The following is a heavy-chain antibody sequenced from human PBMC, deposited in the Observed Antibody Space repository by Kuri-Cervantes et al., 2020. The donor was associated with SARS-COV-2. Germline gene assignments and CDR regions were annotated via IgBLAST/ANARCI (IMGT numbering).Heavy chain of an antibody. CDR3: ARDSITMVQGVTSDAFDI. Sequence: GGSLRLSCAASGFTFSNYWMTWVRQAPGKGLEWVANTNQDGNEKHYADSVKGRFTISRDNAKNSLYLQMNSLRAEDTAVYYCARDSITMVQGVTSDAFDIWGQGTMVTVSS. CDR2: TNQDGNEK. V-gene: IGHV3-7*05. CDR1: GFTFSNYW. J-gene: IGHJ3*02. D-gene: IGHD3-10*01.